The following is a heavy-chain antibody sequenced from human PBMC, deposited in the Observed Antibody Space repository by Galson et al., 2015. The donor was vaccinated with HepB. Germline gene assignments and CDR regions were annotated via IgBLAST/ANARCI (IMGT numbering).Heavy chain of an antibody. Sequence: QSGAEVKKPGESLKISCKGSGYSFTNNWIGWVRQVPGEGLEWVGIIYPSDSETRYSPSFQGQVTITADKSVSTAYLQWNSLKVSDTAMYYCARHGRNEPFDSWGQGTLVTVSS. D-gene: IGHD1-1*01. CDR2: IYPSDSET. J-gene: IGHJ4*02. CDR3: ARHGRNEPFDS. V-gene: IGHV5-51*01. CDR1: GYSFTNNW.